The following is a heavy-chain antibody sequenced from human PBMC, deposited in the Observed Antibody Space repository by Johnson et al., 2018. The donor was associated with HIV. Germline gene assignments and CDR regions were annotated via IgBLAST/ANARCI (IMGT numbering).Heavy chain of an antibody. CDR1: GFTFSSYA. J-gene: IGHJ3*02. Sequence: QMQLVEYGGGVVQPGRSLRLSCAASGFTFSSYAMHWVRQAPGKGLEWVAVISYDGSNKYYADSVKGRFTISRDNSKNTLYLQMNSLRAEDTAVFYCARAIVVDDDAFDIWGQGTMVTVSS. CDR3: ARAIVVDDDAFDI. D-gene: IGHD3-22*01. V-gene: IGHV3-30-3*01. CDR2: ISYDGSNK.